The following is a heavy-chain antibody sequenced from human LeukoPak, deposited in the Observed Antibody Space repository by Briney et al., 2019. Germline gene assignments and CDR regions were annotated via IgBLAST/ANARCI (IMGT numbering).Heavy chain of an antibody. D-gene: IGHD3-16*01. V-gene: IGHV3-23*01. CDR2: ISGGVTT. CDR1: GFTSIAYA. CDR3: ARNQQLGGHSYYYYGMDV. J-gene: IGHJ6*02. Sequence: PGGSLRLSCVGSGFTSIAYALTWVRQAPGKGLEWVSGISGGVTTYYADSVKGRFTISRDNSKNTLYLQMNSLRADDTAIYYCARNQQLGGHSYYYYGMDVWGQGTTVTVSS.